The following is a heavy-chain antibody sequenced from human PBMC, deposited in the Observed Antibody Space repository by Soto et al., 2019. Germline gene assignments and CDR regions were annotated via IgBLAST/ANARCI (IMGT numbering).Heavy chain of an antibody. CDR1: GYTFTSYA. D-gene: IGHD3-10*01. Sequence: QVQLVQSGAEVKKPGASVKVSCKASGYTFTSYAMHWVRQAPGQRLEWMGWINAGNGNTKYSQKFQGRVTITRDTSASTAYMELSSLRSEDTAVYYCARDSGKYYYYYGMDVWGQGTTVTVYS. CDR3: ARDSGKYYYYYGMDV. J-gene: IGHJ6*02. V-gene: IGHV1-3*01. CDR2: INAGNGNT.